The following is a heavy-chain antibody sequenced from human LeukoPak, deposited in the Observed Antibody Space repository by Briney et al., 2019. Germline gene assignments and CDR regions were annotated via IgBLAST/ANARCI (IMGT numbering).Heavy chain of an antibody. D-gene: IGHD5-24*01. CDR1: GYTFTSYA. Sequence: ASVKVSCKASGYTFTSYAMNWVRQAPGQGLEWMGWINTNTGNPTYAQGFTGRFVFSLDTSVSTAYLQISSLKAEDTAVYYCARDDRDTLPWNWFDPWGQGALVTVSS. CDR2: INTNTGNP. J-gene: IGHJ5*02. V-gene: IGHV7-4-1*02. CDR3: ARDDRDTLPWNWFDP.